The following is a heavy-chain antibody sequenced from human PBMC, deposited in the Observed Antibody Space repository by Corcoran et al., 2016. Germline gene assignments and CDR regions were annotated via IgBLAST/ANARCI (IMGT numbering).Heavy chain of an antibody. Sequence: QVQLQESGPGLVKPSDTLSLTCTVSGGSISSYYWSWIRQPPGKGLEWIGYIYYSGSTNYNPSLKSRVTISVDTSKNQFSLKLRSVTAADTAVYYCARDRFVRGLGVTWFDPWGQGTLVTVSS. J-gene: IGHJ5*02. CDR2: IYYSGST. CDR3: ARDRFVRGLGVTWFDP. V-gene: IGHV4-59*01. CDR1: GGSISSYY. D-gene: IGHD3-16*01.